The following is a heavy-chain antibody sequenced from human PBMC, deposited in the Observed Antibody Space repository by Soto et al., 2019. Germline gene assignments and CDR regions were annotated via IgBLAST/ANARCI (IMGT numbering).Heavy chain of an antibody. CDR3: ARSDSVGATSLTPYYYYYGMDV. D-gene: IGHD1-26*01. CDR1: GYTFTGYY. CDR2: INPNSGGT. Sequence: ASVKVSCKASGYTFTGYYMHWVRQAPGQGLERMGWINPNSGGTNYAQRFQGWVTMTRDTSISTAYMELSRLRSDDTAVYYCARSDSVGATSLTPYYYYYGMDVWGQGTTVTAP. J-gene: IGHJ6*02. V-gene: IGHV1-2*04.